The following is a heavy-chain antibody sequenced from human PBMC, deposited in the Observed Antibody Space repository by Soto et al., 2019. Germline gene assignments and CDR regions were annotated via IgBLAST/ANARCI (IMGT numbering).Heavy chain of an antibody. J-gene: IGHJ6*02. Sequence: GGSLRLSCAASGFTFSSYDMHWVRQATGKGLEWVSAIGTAGDTYYPGSVKGRFTISRENAKNSLYLQMNSLRAEDTAVYYCARDLWFGDPIGPQYLYYYYYGMDVWGQGTTVTVSS. V-gene: IGHV3-13*01. D-gene: IGHD3-10*01. CDR2: IGTAGDT. CDR1: GFTFSSYD. CDR3: ARDLWFGDPIGPQYLYYYYYGMDV.